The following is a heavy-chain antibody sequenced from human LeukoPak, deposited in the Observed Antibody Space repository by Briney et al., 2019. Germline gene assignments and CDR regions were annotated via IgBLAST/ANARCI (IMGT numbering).Heavy chain of an antibody. J-gene: IGHJ6*03. CDR2: ISGSGGST. D-gene: IGHD6-13*01. CDR1: GFTFSSYA. CDR3: AKGGKLVPNYYYYMDV. Sequence: GGSLRLSCAASGFTFSSYAMSWVRQAPGKGLEWVSAISGSGGSTYYADSVKGRFTISRDNSKNTLYLQMNSLRAEDTAVYYCAKGGKLVPNYYYYMDVWGKGTTVTVSS. V-gene: IGHV3-23*01.